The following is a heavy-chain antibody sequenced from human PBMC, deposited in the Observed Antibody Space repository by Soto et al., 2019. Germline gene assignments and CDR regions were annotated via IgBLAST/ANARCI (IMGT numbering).Heavy chain of an antibody. D-gene: IGHD3-10*01. Sequence: GESLKISCMGSGYKVSTWHNFTSYWIAWVRQMPGEGLEWMGIIYLGDSDTRYSPSFQGQVTISADKSINTVYLQGSSLTASATVSFYSRHHRITLGRFYYGMDVWGQGTTVTVSS. CDR1: GYKVSTWHNFTSYW. CDR2: IYLGDSDT. J-gene: IGHJ6*02. V-gene: IGHV5-51*01. CDR3: RHHRITLGRFYYGMDV.